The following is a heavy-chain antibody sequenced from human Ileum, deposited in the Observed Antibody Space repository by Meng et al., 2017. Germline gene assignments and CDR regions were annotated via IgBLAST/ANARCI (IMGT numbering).Heavy chain of an antibody. D-gene: IGHD3-22*01. J-gene: IGHJ4*02. CDR3: SRTSYYDNSGYYPG. CDR2: INHSGST. Sequence: QVQLQQVGAGLLKPSDPRSLTCAVYGGSFSGYYWSWIRQPPGRGLEWMGEINHSGSTNYNPSLKSRVTISVDTSKNQFSLKLSSVTAADTAVYYCSRTSYYDNSGYYPGWGQGTLVTVSS. V-gene: IGHV4-34*01. CDR1: GGSFSGYY.